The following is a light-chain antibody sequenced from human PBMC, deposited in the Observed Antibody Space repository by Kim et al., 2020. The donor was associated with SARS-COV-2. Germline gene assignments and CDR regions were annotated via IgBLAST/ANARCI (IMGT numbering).Light chain of an antibody. CDR2: DAV. CDR3: QQYDSDHS. V-gene: IGKV1-33*01. Sequence: LSASIGDRVPITGRASQDIRDKLSWFQHKPGQAPTVLIYDAVTLQTGVPSRFSGSGSGTDFTFTISRLQPEDFATYYCQQYDSDHSFGQGTKLEI. CDR1: QDIRDK. J-gene: IGKJ2*03.